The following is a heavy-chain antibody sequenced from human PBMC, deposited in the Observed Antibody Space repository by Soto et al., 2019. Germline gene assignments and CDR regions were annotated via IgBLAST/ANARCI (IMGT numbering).Heavy chain of an antibody. CDR3: AKVGAAQGYYYYYMDV. CDR1: GFTFSNYA. D-gene: IGHD6-6*01. V-gene: IGHV3-23*01. J-gene: IGHJ6*03. CDR2: ISGSGGST. Sequence: GGSLRLSCAASGFTFSNYAMSWVRQAPGKGLEWVSPISGSGGSTYYADSGKGRFTISRDNSKNTLYLQMDSLTAEDTAVYYCAKVGAAQGYYYYYMDVWGKGTTVTVSS.